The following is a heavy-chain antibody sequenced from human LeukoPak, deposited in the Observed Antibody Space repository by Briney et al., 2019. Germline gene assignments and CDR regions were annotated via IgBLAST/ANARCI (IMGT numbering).Heavy chain of an antibody. CDR2: INHSGST. V-gene: IGHV4-34*01. CDR1: GGSFSGYY. CDR3: ASPSGRYCSSTSCYRFDY. D-gene: IGHD2-2*02. J-gene: IGHJ4*02. Sequence: SETLSLTCAVYGGSFSGYYWSWIRQPPGKGLEWIGEINHSGSTNYNPSLKSRVTISVDTSKNQFSLKLSSVTAADTAVYYCASPSGRYCSSTSCYRFDYWGQGTLVTVSS.